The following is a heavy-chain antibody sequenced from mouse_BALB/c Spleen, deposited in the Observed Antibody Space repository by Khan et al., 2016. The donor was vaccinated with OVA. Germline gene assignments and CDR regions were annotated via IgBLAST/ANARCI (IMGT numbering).Heavy chain of an antibody. V-gene: IGHV1S81*02. CDR3: TRSGYDTFAY. CDR2: INPNNGGT. J-gene: IGHJ3*01. D-gene: IGHD2-3*01. CDR1: GYTFTSYY. Sequence: QIQLVQSGAELVKPGASVRLSCKASGYTFTSYYLYWVKQRPGQGLEWLGDINPNNGGTNFNEKFYSMATLTVDQSSSTAYMQLSSLASEDSAVYYCTRSGYDTFAYWGQGTLVTVSA.